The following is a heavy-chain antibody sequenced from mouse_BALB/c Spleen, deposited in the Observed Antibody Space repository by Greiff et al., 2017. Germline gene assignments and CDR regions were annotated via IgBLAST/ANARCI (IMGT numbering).Heavy chain of an antibody. Sequence: VQLQQSGPELVKPGASVKISCKASGYTFTDYIMHWVKQSHGKSLEWIGYIYPYNGGTGYNQKFKSKATLTVDNSSSTAYMELRSLTSEDSAVYYCARNYYRYEYYAMDYWGQGTSVTVSS. J-gene: IGHJ4*01. CDR3: ARNYYRYEYYAMDY. V-gene: IGHV1S29*02. CDR2: IYPYNGGT. CDR1: GYTFTDYI. D-gene: IGHD2-14*01.